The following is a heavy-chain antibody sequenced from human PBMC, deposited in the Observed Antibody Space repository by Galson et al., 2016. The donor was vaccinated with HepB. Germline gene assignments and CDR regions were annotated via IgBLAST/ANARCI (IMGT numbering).Heavy chain of an antibody. V-gene: IGHV3-7*04. CDR2: IKQDGSEK. D-gene: IGHD6-13*01. CDR3: AMVAADI. CDR1: GFTFNNLW. Sequence: SLRLSCAASGFTFNNLWMTWVRQAPGKGLEWVANIKQDGSEKYYVDSVKGRFTISIDNAKNSLHLQMNSLRAEDTAVYYCAMVAADIWGQGTMVTVSS. J-gene: IGHJ3*02.